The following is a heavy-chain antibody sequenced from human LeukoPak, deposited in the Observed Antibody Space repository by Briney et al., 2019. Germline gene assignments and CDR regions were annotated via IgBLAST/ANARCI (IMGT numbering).Heavy chain of an antibody. D-gene: IGHD6-19*01. J-gene: IGHJ6*02. CDR1: GFTFSSYA. CDR3: AKGVVAGTNYYYGMDV. CDR2: ISGSGGST. V-gene: IGHV3-23*01. Sequence: GGSLRLSCAASGFTFSSYAMSWVRQAPGKGLEWVSAISGSGGSTYYADSVKGRFTISRDNSKNTLYLQMNSLRAEDTAVYYCAKGVVAGTNYYYGMDVWGQGTTVTVSS.